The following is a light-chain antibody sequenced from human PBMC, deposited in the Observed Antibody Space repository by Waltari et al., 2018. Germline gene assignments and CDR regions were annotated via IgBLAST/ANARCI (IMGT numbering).Light chain of an antibody. Sequence: QSALTQPASVSGSPGQSITISCTGTSSYVGKYNLVPWYQQHPGEVPKLMIYEVTKRPSGVSDRFSGSKSGNTASLTISGLQAEDEADYFCCSFAGRGFSVIFGGGTKLTVL. CDR1: SSYVGKYNL. CDR3: CSFAGRGFSVI. V-gene: IGLV2-23*02. CDR2: EVT. J-gene: IGLJ2*01.